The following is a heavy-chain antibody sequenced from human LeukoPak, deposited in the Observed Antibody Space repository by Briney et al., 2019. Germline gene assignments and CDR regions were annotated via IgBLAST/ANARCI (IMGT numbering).Heavy chain of an antibody. CDR1: GFTFSSYA. D-gene: IGHD4-17*01. CDR3: AKDKWYGDPRWYFDL. CDR2: ISYDGSNK. Sequence: PGGSLRLSCAASGFTFSSYAMHWVRQAPGKGLEWVAVISYDGSNKYYADSVKGRFTISRDNSKNTLYLQMNSLRAEDTAVYYCAKDKWYGDPRWYFDLWGRGTLVTVSS. J-gene: IGHJ2*01. V-gene: IGHV3-30-3*01.